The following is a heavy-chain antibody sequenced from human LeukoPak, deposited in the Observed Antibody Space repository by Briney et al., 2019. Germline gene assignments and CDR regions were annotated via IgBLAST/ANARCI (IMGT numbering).Heavy chain of an antibody. Sequence: PGGSLRLSCAASGFTLSSYEMNWVRQAPGKGLEWVSYISSSGSTIYYADSVKGRFTISRDNAKNSLYLQMNSLRAEDTAVYYCARFSSWSFDYWGQGTLVTVSS. V-gene: IGHV3-48*03. CDR1: GFTLSSYE. J-gene: IGHJ4*02. D-gene: IGHD6-13*01. CDR2: ISSSGSTI. CDR3: ARFSSWSFDY.